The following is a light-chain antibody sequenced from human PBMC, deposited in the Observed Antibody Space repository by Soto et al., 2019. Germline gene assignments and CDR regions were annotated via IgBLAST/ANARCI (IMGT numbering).Light chain of an antibody. CDR3: QQYNNWPLWT. V-gene: IGKV3-15*01. CDR2: GAS. CDR1: QSVSSY. Sequence: EIVLTQSPATLSLSPGDRATLSCRASQSVSSYLAWYQQKPGQAPRLLIYGASTRATGIPARFSGSGSGTEFTLTISSLQSEDFAVYYCQQYNNWPLWTFGQGTKVEIK. J-gene: IGKJ1*01.